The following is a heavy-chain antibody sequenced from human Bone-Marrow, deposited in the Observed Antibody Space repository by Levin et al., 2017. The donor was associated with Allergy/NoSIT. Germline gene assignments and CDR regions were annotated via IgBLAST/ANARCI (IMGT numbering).Heavy chain of an antibody. CDR3: ASSGYCSGGNCLPYDYYFDY. CDR1: GFSSSSYA. CDR2: ISGSGGET. V-gene: IGHV3-23*01. J-gene: IGHJ4*02. Sequence: GGSLRLSCTASGFSSSSYALRWVRQAPGKGLEWVSDISGSGGETDYSDSVRGRFIISRDNSRNTVYLQMNSLRAEDTAIYYCASSGYCSGGNCLPYDYYFDYWGQGTRVTVSS. D-gene: IGHD2-15*01.